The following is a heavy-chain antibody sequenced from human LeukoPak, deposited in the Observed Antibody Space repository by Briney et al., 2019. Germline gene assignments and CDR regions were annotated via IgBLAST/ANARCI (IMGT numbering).Heavy chain of an antibody. D-gene: IGHD4-17*01. V-gene: IGHV1-69*01. CDR2: IIPIFGTA. CDR1: GGTFSSYA. Sequence: SVKLSCKASGGTFSSYAISWVRQAPGQGREWMGGIIPIFGTANYAQKFQGRVTITADESTSTAYMELSSVRSEDTAVYYCARDRRNGDYVFDYWGQGALVTVSS. CDR3: ARDRRNGDYVFDY. J-gene: IGHJ4*02.